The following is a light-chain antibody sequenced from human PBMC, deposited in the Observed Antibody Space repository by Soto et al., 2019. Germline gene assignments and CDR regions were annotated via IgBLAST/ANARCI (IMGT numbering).Light chain of an antibody. CDR3: CSYAGGGTWRWV. CDR1: SSYVGAYNL. J-gene: IGLJ3*02. Sequence: QSALTQPASVSGSPGQSITISCTGTSSYVGAYNLVSWYQQFPGKAPKLIIYEGTNRPSGVSDRFSGSRSGNQASLTISGLQAEDEGDYYCCSYAGGGTWRWVFGGGTKLTVL. CDR2: EGT. V-gene: IGLV2-23*01.